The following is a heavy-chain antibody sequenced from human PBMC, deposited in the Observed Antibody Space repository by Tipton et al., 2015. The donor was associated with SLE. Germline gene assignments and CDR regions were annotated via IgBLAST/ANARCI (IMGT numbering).Heavy chain of an antibody. J-gene: IGHJ5*02. D-gene: IGHD6-6*01. CDR3: ARSYPVGQLVGWFDT. CDR1: GGSISSFY. CDR2: IYSSEIT. Sequence: TLSLTCTVSGGSISSFYWNWIRQTPGKGLEWIGYIYSSEITNYNPSLKSRVTISVDTSKNQFSLKLTSVTAADTAVYYCARSYPVGQLVGWFDTWGQGTLVTVSS. V-gene: IGHV4-4*08.